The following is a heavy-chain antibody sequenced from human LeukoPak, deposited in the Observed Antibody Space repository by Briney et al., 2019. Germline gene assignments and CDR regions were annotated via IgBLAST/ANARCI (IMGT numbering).Heavy chain of an antibody. J-gene: IGHJ4*02. CDR3: ARDLLPRNYDILTGYLGQFDY. CDR2: ISAYNGNT. V-gene: IGHV1-18*01. D-gene: IGHD3-9*01. CDR1: GYTFTSYG. Sequence: ASVKVSCKASGYTFTSYGISWVRQAPGQGLEWMGWISAYNGNTNYAQKLQGRVTMTTDTSTSTAYMELRSLRSDDTAVYYCARDLLPRNYDILTGYLGQFDYWGQGTLVTVSS.